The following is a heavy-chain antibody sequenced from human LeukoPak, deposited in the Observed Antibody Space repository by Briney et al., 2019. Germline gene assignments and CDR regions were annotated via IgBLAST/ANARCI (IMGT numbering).Heavy chain of an antibody. J-gene: IGHJ4*02. D-gene: IGHD3-22*01. Sequence: ASETLSLTCAVYGGSFSGYYWSWIRQPPGKGLEWIGYIYYSGSTYYNPSLKSRVTISVDTSKNQFSLKLSSVTAADTAVYYCARQYDSSGCDYWGQGTLVTVSS. V-gene: IGHV4-30-4*08. CDR1: GGSFSGYY. CDR3: ARQYDSSGCDY. CDR2: IYYSGST.